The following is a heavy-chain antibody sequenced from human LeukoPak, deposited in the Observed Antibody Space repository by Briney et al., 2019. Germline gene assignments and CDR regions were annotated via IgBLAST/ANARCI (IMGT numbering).Heavy chain of an antibody. CDR3: APGGYGHDAFDI. Sequence: PGRSLRLSCAASGFTFDDYAMHWVRQAPGKGLEWVSGISWNSGSMGYADSVKGRFTISRDNAKNTLYLQMNSLRAEDTAVYYCAPGGYGHDAFDIWGQGTMVTVSS. CDR2: ISWNSGSM. J-gene: IGHJ3*02. D-gene: IGHD2-8*02. CDR1: GFTFDDYA. V-gene: IGHV3-9*01.